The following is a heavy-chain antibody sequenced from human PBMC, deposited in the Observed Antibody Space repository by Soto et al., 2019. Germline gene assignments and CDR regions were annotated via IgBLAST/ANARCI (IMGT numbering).Heavy chain of an antibody. CDR3: ARREMATIDAFDI. V-gene: IGHV3-11*06. CDR2: ISSSSSYT. J-gene: IGHJ3*02. D-gene: IGHD5-12*01. Sequence: GSLRLSFAASGFTFSDYYMSWIRQAPGKGLEWVSYISSSSSYTNYADSVKGRFTISRDNAKNSLYLQMNSLRAEDTAVYYCARREMATIDAFDIWGQGTMVTVSS. CDR1: GFTFSDYY.